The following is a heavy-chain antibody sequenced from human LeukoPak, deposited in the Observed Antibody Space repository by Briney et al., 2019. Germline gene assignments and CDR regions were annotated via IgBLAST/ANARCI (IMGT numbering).Heavy chain of an antibody. CDR3: ATSPIEDYYDSSGEQPNY. Sequence: PGGSLRLSCAASGFTFSSYWMSWVRQAPGKGLEWVANIKQDGSEKYYVDSVKGRFTISRDNAKNSLYLQMNSLRAEDTAVCYCATSPIEDYYDSSGEQPNYWGQGTLVTVSS. D-gene: IGHD3-22*01. V-gene: IGHV3-7*01. CDR2: IKQDGSEK. CDR1: GFTFSSYW. J-gene: IGHJ4*02.